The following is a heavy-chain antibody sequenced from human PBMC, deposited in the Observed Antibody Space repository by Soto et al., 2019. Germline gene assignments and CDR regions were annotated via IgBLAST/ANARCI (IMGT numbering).Heavy chain of an antibody. D-gene: IGHD6-13*01. CDR3: AKVPAGIFTFDY. J-gene: IGHJ4*02. V-gene: IGHV3-23*01. CDR1: GFTFRNYA. Sequence: PGGSLRLSCAASGFTFRNYAMNWVRQAPGKGLEWVSGVSGSGGNTFYADSVKGRFTISRDNSKNTLYLQMNSLRAEDTAVYYCAKVPAGIFTFDYWGQGTLVTVSS. CDR2: VSGSGGNT.